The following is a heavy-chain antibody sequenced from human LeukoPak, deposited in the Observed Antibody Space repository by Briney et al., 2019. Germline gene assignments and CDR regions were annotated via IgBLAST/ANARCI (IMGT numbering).Heavy chain of an antibody. CDR2: INPNSGGT. D-gene: IGHD6-13*01. Sequence: ASVTVSCKASGYTFTGYYMHWVRQAPGQGLEWMGWINPNSGGTNYAQKFQGRVTMTRDTSISTAYMELSRLRSDDTAVYYCAIIAAAGTGFDYWGQGTLVTVSS. J-gene: IGHJ4*02. CDR1: GYTFTGYY. V-gene: IGHV1-2*02. CDR3: AIIAAAGTGFDY.